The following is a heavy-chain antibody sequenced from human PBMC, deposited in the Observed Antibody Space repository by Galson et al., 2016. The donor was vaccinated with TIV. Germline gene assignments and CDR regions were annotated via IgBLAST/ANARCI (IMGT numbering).Heavy chain of an antibody. V-gene: IGHV3-74*01. D-gene: IGHD2-15*01. CDR2: ITDDGSDT. CDR3: ARERRYYGVDV. CDR1: VINFSRFW. Sequence: SLRLSCAASVINFSRFWMHWVRQVPGKGLMWVSRITDDGSDTVYADSVRGRFTISRDNAMDTLYLQMDSLRAEDTGVYYCARERRYYGVDVWGQGTTVTVS. J-gene: IGHJ6*02.